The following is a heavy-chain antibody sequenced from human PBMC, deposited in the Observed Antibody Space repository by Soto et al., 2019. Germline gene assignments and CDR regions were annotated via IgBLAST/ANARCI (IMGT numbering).Heavy chain of an antibody. V-gene: IGHV1-18*04. CDR2: ISAYNGNT. CDR3: ARDTSGYNFDY. Sequence: ASVKVSCKASGYTFTSYGISWVRQAPGQGLEWMGWISAYNGNTNYAQKLQGRVTMTTDTSTSTAYMELRSLRSEDTDVYYCARDTSGYNFDYRGQATLVTVSS. D-gene: IGHD5-12*01. J-gene: IGHJ4*02. CDR1: GYTFTSYG.